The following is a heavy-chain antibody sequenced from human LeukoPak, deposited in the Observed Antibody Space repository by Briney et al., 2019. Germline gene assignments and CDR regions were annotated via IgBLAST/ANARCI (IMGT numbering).Heavy chain of an antibody. CDR1: GYTFTSYD. D-gene: IGHD1-26*01. J-gene: IGHJ6*03. V-gene: IGHV1-8*03. Sequence: ASVKVSCKASGYTFTSYDINWVRQATGQGLEWMGWMNPNSGNTGYAQKFQGRVTITRNTSISTAYMELSSLRSEDTAVYYCARGVGVGATAWDYYYYYMDVWGKGTTVTVSS. CDR3: ARGVGVGATAWDYYYYYMDV. CDR2: MNPNSGNT.